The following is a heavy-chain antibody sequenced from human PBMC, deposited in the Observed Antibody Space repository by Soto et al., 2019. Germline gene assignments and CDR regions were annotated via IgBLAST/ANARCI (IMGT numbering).Heavy chain of an antibody. CDR2: IYYSGST. CDR3: ARLPLWFGESEDAFDI. D-gene: IGHD3-10*01. J-gene: IGHJ3*02. CDR1: GGSIISSSYY. V-gene: IGHV4-39*01. Sequence: SETLSLTCTVSGGSIISSSYYWVWIRQPPGKGLEWIGSIYYSGSTYYNPSLKSRVTISVDTSKNQFSLKLSSVTAADTAVYYCARLPLWFGESEDAFDIWGQGTMVTVSS.